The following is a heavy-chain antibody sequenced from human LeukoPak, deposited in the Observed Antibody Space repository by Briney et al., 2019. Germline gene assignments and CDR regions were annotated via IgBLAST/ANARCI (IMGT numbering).Heavy chain of an antibody. Sequence: GGSLRLPCSASGSTFSSYVMHWVRQAPGKGLEYVSAISSNGGTIYYADSVKGRFTISRDNSKNTLYLQMSSLRAEDTAVYYCVNAVFPYYYYGMDVWGQGTTVTVSS. CDR3: VNAVFPYYYYGMDV. J-gene: IGHJ6*02. CDR1: GSTFSSYV. CDR2: ISSNGGTI. V-gene: IGHV3-64D*06.